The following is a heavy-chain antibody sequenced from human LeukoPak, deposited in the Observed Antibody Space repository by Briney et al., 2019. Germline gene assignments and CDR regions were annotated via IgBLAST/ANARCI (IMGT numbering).Heavy chain of an antibody. CDR3: ARKLTGTTYFDY. J-gene: IGHJ4*02. D-gene: IGHD1-1*01. CDR1: GFTFSSYS. Sequence: PGGSLRLSCAASGFTFSSYSMNWVRQAPGKGLEWVSSISSSSSYIYYADSVKGRFTISRDNAKNSLYLQMNSLRAEDTAVYYCARKLTGTTYFDYWGQGTLVTVSS. V-gene: IGHV3-21*01. CDR2: ISSSSSYI.